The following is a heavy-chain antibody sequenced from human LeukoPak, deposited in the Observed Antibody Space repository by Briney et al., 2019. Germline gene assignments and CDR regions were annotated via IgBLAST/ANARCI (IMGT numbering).Heavy chain of an antibody. CDR1: GFTFSDYY. V-gene: IGHV3-11*01. CDR2: ISSSGNTI. D-gene: IGHD3-10*01. CDR3: AKADYYADHLFDY. Sequence: GGSLRLSCAASGFTFSDYYMSWIRQAPGKGLEWVSYISSSGNTIYYADSVKGRFTISRDNAKNSLYLQMNSLRAEDTAVYYCAKADYYADHLFDYWGQGTLVTVSS. J-gene: IGHJ4*02.